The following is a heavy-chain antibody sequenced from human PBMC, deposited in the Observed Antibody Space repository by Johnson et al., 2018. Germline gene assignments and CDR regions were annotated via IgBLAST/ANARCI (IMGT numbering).Heavy chain of an antibody. CDR3: ARDSSDYGGAFDI. J-gene: IGHJ3*02. Sequence: QWVRQAQGXGPEXVSYIDPDGTETGYADSVKGRFTISRDNAKNTLFLQMNSLRAEDTAVYYCARDSSDYGGAFDIWGQGTMVTVSS. V-gene: IGHV3-74*01. D-gene: IGHD4-23*01. CDR2: IDPDGTET.